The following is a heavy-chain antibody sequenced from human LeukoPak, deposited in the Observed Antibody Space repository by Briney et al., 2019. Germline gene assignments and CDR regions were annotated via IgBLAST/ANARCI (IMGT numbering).Heavy chain of an antibody. CDR1: GFTFSSYW. J-gene: IGHJ4*02. D-gene: IGHD6-19*01. V-gene: IGHV3-74*01. Sequence: PGGSLRLSCAASGFTFSSYWMHWVRQAPWEGLVWVSRIKTDGTTTNYADSVKGRFTVSRDNAKNTLYLQMNSLRAEDTAVYYCARGPYTSGVYRLDYWGQGTLVTVSS. CDR2: IKTDGTTT. CDR3: ARGPYTSGVYRLDY.